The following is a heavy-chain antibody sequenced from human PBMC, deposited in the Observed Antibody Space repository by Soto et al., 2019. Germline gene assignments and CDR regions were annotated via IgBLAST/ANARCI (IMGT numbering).Heavy chain of an antibody. CDR2: IIPIFGTA. CDR3: ATFRTQYNWFDP. V-gene: IGHV1-69*13. Sequence: SVKVSCKASGGTFSSYAISWVRQAPGQGLEWMGGIIPIFGTANYAQKFQGRVTITADESTSTAYMELSSLRSEDTAVYYCATFRTQYNWFDPWGQGTLVTVSS. CDR1: GGTFSSYA. J-gene: IGHJ5*02. D-gene: IGHD1-1*01.